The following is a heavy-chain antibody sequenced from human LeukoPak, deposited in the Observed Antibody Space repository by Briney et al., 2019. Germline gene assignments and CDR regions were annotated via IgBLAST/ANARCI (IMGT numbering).Heavy chain of an antibody. V-gene: IGHV1-2*02. D-gene: IGHD6-19*01. Sequence: GASVKVSCKASGYTFTGYYMHWVRQAPGQGLEWMGWINPNSGGTNYAQKFQGRVTMTRDTSISTAYMELSRLRSDDTAVYYCARDPIYRSGLNWFDPWGQGTLVTVSS. CDR1: GYTFTGYY. CDR3: ARDPIYRSGLNWFDP. J-gene: IGHJ5*02. CDR2: INPNSGGT.